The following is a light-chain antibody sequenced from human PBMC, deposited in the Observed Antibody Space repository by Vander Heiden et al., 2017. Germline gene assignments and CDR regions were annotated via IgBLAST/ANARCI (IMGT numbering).Light chain of an antibody. CDR1: TSNIGSNN. Sequence: QSVLTQPPSASGTPGQRLTISCSGSTSNIGSNNVNWYQQLPGAAPKLLIYTNNHRPSGVPDRFSGSKSGSSASLAISGLQADDESDFYCASWDDTVRAVVFGGGTKVTVL. J-gene: IGLJ2*01. V-gene: IGLV1-44*01. CDR3: ASWDDTVRAVV. CDR2: TNN.